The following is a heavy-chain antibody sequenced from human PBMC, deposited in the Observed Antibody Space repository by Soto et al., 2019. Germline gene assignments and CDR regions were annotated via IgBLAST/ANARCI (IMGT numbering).Heavy chain of an antibody. CDR3: ATRRGAGGHFDY. CDR1: GFTFSSYA. V-gene: IGHV3-23*01. CDR2: VSIGGST. D-gene: IGHD2-15*01. J-gene: IGHJ4*02. Sequence: DVQLLESGGGLVQPEGSLRLSCAASGFTFSSYAMGWVRQGPGKGLEWVAVVSIGGSTHYAASVRGRFTISRDNSKNTLSLQMNSLTAEDTAVYFCATRRGAGGHFDYWGQGALVTVSS.